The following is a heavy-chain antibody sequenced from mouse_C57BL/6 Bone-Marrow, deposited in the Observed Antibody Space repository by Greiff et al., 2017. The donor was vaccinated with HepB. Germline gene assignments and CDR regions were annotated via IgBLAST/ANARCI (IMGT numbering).Heavy chain of an antibody. CDR1: GFTFSDYY. D-gene: IGHD2-5*01. V-gene: IGHV5-16*01. J-gene: IGHJ3*01. CDR2: INYDGSST. Sequence: EVQLQESEGGLVQPGSSMKLSCTASGFTFSDYYMAWVRQVPEKGLEWVANINYDGSSTYYLDSLKSRFIISRDNAKNILYLQMSSLKSEDTATYYCARGGYSNYEFAYWGQGTLVTVSA. CDR3: ARGGYSNYEFAY.